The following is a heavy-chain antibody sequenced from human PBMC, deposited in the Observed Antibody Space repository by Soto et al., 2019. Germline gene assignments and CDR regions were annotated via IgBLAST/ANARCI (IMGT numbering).Heavy chain of an antibody. CDR2: IVVGSGNT. V-gene: IGHV1-58*01. J-gene: IGHJ4*02. CDR1: GFTFTSSS. D-gene: IGHD6-19*01. Sequence: GIPVELSSKAPGFTFTSSSVQWARQARGQRLEWIGWIVVGSGNTNYAQKSQERVTITRDMSTSTAYMALSSLRSEDTALYSCAADTLAVAGTLDFWRQGTLVTVTS. CDR3: AADTLAVAGTLDF.